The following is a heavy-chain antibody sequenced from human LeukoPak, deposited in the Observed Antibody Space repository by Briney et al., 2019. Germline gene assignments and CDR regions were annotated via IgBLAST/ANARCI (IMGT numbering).Heavy chain of an antibody. CDR3: ARRSPIVAAGDAFDI. V-gene: IGHV4-4*07. J-gene: IGHJ3*02. CDR2: FHTSGTT. D-gene: IGHD1-26*01. CDR1: RGSISTYY. Sequence: PSETLSLTCSVSRGSISTYYWSWVRQPAGKGLEWVGRFHTSGTTTYNPSLTGRVTMSLDTSKNQFSLNLISVTAADTAVYYCARRSPIVAAGDAFDIWGPGTMVTVSS.